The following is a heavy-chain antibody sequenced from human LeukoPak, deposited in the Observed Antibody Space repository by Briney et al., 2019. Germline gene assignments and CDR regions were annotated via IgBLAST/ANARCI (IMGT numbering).Heavy chain of an antibody. V-gene: IGHV3-30-3*01. Sequence: PGGSLRLSCAASGFTFSSYAMHWVRQAPGKGLEWVAVISYDGSNKYYADSVKGRFTVSRDNSKNTLYLQMNSLRAEDTAVYYCARCYSSSWSRFDYWGQGTLVTVSS. D-gene: IGHD6-13*01. CDR1: GFTFSSYA. CDR3: ARCYSSSWSRFDY. CDR2: ISYDGSNK. J-gene: IGHJ4*02.